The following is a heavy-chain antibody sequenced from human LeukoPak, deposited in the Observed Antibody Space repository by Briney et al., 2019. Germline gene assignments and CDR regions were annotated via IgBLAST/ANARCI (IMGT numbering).Heavy chain of an antibody. J-gene: IGHJ3*02. V-gene: IGHV3-48*03. CDR1: GFTFSSYE. D-gene: IGHD2-15*01. Sequence: GGALRLSCAASGFTFSSYEMNWVRQAPGKGLEWVSYISSSGSTIYYADSVKGRFTISRDNAKNSLYLQMNSLGAEYTAVYYCARDCGGGSCYGPYDAFDIWGQGTMVTVSS. CDR2: ISSSGSTI. CDR3: ARDCGGGSCYGPYDAFDI.